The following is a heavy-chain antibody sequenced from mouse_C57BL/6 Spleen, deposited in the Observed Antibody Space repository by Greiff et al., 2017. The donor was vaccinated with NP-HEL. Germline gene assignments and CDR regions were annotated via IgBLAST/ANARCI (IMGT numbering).Heavy chain of an antibody. CDR1: GYTFTNYW. V-gene: IGHV1-63*01. CDR2: IYPGGGYT. D-gene: IGHD2-3*01. Sequence: QVQLQQSGAELVRPGTSVKMSCKASGYTFTNYWIGWAKQRPGHGLEWIGDIYPGGGYTNYNEKFKGKATLTADKSSSTAYMQFSSLTSEDSAVYYCARSYDGYFNFDYWGQGTTLTVSS. CDR3: ARSYDGYFNFDY. J-gene: IGHJ2*01.